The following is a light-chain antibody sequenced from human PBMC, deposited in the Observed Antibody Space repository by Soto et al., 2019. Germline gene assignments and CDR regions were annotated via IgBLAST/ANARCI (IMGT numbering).Light chain of an antibody. J-gene: IGLJ2*01. Sequence: QSALTQPASVSGSPGQSITISCTGTSSDVGGYNYVSWYQQHPGKAHKLMIYDVSNRPSGVSNRFSDSKSGNTASLTISGLQAEDEADYYCSSYTSSSTLVVLGGGTKLTVL. V-gene: IGLV2-14*01. CDR2: DVS. CDR1: SSDVGGYNY. CDR3: SSYTSSSTLVV.